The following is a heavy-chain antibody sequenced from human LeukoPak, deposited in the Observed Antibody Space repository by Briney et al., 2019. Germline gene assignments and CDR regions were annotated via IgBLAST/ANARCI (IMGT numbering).Heavy chain of an antibody. Sequence: GESLKISCKGSGYSFTSYWIGWVRQMPGKGLEWMGIIYPGDSGTRYSPSFQGQVTISADKSISTAYLQWSSPKASDTAMYYCARPSTAYYPDAIDIWGQGTMVTVSS. J-gene: IGHJ3*02. D-gene: IGHD3-10*01. V-gene: IGHV5-51*01. CDR2: IYPGDSGT. CDR3: ARPSTAYYPDAIDI. CDR1: GYSFTSYW.